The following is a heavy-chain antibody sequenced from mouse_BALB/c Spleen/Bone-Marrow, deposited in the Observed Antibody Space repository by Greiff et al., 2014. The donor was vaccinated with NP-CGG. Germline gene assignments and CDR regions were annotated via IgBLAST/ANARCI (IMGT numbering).Heavy chain of an antibody. V-gene: IGHV3-8*02. D-gene: IGHD4-1*01. J-gene: IGHJ2*01. CDR3: ATGYYFDY. CDR2: ITYSANT. CDR1: GDSITRGY. Sequence: EVQLVESGPSLVKPSQTLSLTCSVTGDSITRGYWNWIRKFPGNKLEYMGYITYSANTYYNPSPKSRLSITRDTSKNQYYLQLNSVTTEDTATYYCATGYYFDYWGQGTTLTVSS.